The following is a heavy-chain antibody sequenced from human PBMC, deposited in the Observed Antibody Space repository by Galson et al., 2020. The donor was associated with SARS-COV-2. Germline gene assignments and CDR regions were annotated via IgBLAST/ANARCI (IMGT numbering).Heavy chain of an antibody. CDR1: GGSFSGYS. D-gene: IGHD3-16*01. CDR2: INIAGNT. V-gene: IGHV4-34*01. Sequence: TLSLTCAVYGGSFSGYSWTWIRQPPGKGLEWIGEINIAGNTNYSPSLRSRVTISVDTSKNQFSLKLTSVTAADTALYYCARGHRGVVPSPVLGLGPFYSYYYMDVWGKGTTVTISS. CDR3: ARGHRGVVPSPVLGLGPFYSYYYMDV. J-gene: IGHJ6*03.